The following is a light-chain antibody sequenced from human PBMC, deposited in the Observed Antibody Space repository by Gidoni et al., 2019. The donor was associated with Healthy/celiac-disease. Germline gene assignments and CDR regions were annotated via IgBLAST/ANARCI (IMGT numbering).Light chain of an antibody. J-gene: IGKJ1*01. CDR3: QQSYSTPPT. CDR2: AAS. Sequence: DIQMTQSPSSLSASVGDRVTITFRASQSISSYLNWYQQKPGKAPKLLIYAASSLQSGVPSRFRGSGSGTDCNLTISSRQPEDVATYYCQQSYSTPPTFGQGTKVEIK. CDR1: QSISSY. V-gene: IGKV1-39*01.